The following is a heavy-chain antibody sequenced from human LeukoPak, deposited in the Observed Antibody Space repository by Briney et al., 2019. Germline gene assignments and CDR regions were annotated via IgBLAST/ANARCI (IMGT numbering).Heavy chain of an antibody. Sequence: PSETLSLTCTVSGGSISSGSYYWSWIRQPAGKGLEWIGRIYTSGSTNYNPSLKSRVTISVDTSKNQFSLKLSSVTAADTAVYYCARGLGYCSSTSCYAGNNWFDPWGQGTLVTVSS. CDR3: ARGLGYCSSTSCYAGNNWFDP. CDR1: GGSISSGSYY. J-gene: IGHJ5*02. D-gene: IGHD2-2*01. CDR2: IYTSGST. V-gene: IGHV4-61*02.